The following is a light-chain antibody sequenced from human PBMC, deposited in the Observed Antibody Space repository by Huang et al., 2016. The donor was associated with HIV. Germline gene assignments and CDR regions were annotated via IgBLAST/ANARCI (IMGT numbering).Light chain of an antibody. CDR3: QQFHNWPPYT. CDR1: QNIDSN. V-gene: IGKV3-15*01. J-gene: IGKJ2*01. CDR2: GAS. Sequence: EIVMTQSPATLSVSPGKRVTLSCRASQNIDSNLAWYQQQPGQAPRLLMSGASTRATGIPARFSGSGSGTDFTLTISSLQPEDSGVYYCQQFHNWPPYTFGQGTNLEIK.